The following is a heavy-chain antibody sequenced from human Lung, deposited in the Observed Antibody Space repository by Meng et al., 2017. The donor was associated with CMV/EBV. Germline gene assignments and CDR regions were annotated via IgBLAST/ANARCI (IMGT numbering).Heavy chain of an antibody. CDR3: AKMVRTLAPGGGFDY. CDR1: GFTFSSYD. V-gene: IGHV3-30*02. D-gene: IGHD4/OR15-4a*01. CDR2: ILYDGSYK. J-gene: IGHJ4*02. Sequence: GESLKISCAASGFTFSSYDMHWVRQAPGKGLEWVAFILYDGSYKYSADSVKGRFTISRDNSKNTLYLQMNSLRAEDTAVYYCAKMVRTLAPGGGFDYWGQGXLVTVSS.